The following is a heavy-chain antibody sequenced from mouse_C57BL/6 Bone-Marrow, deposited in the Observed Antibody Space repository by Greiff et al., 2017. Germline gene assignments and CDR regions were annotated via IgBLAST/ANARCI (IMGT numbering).Heavy chain of an antibody. D-gene: IGHD1-1*01. CDR2: LSYDGSN. Sequence: ESGPGLVKPSQSLSLTCSVTGYSITSGYYWNWIRQFPGNKLEWMGYLSYDGSNNYNPSLKNRISITRDTSKNQFFLKLNSVTTEDTATYYGAREGLYYYGSSLYYFDYWGQGTTLTVSS. CDR1: GYSITSGYY. CDR3: AREGLYYYGSSLYYFDY. V-gene: IGHV3-6*01. J-gene: IGHJ2*01.